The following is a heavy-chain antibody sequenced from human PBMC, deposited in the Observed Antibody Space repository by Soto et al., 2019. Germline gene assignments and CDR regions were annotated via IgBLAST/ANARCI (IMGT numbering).Heavy chain of an antibody. Sequence: GGSLRLSCAASGFTFSSYGMHWVRQAPGKGLEWVAVISYDGSNKYYADSVKGRFTISRDNSKNTLYLQMNSLRAEDTAVYYCAIRCGYSSGWYYFDYWGQGTLVTVSS. D-gene: IGHD6-19*01. J-gene: IGHJ4*02. CDR1: GFTFSSYG. CDR3: AIRCGYSSGWYYFDY. V-gene: IGHV3-30*03. CDR2: ISYDGSNK.